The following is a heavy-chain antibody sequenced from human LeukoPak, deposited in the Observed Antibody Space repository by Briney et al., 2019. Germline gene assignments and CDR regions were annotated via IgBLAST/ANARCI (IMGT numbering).Heavy chain of an antibody. Sequence: SETLSLTCTVSGGSISGSSHYWGWIRQPPGKGLEWIGSIYYSGRTYYDPSLKSRVTISVDTSKNQFSLKLSSVTAADTAVYYCARIVGDRDSSGYYSEYFQHWGQGTLITVSS. CDR2: IYYSGRT. J-gene: IGHJ1*01. V-gene: IGHV4-39*01. CDR1: GGSISGSSHY. D-gene: IGHD3-22*01. CDR3: ARIVGDRDSSGYYSEYFQH.